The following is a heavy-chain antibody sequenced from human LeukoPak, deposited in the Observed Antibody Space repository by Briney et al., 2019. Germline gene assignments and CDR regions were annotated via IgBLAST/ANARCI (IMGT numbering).Heavy chain of an antibody. V-gene: IGHV4-59*08. Sequence: SETLSLTRTAAGGSMYSCYASGLRQPPGKGLEWIGYIYYSGSTKYNPSLKSRVTISVDASKTQFSLKLSSVTAADTAVYYCARHLRNSPFYYFGQGTLVTVSS. CDR2: IYYSGST. J-gene: IGHJ4*02. CDR1: GGSMYSCY. CDR3: ARHLRNSPFYY. D-gene: IGHD2/OR15-2a*01.